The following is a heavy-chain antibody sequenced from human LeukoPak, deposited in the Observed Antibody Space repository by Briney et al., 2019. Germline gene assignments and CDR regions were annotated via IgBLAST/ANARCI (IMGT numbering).Heavy chain of an antibody. CDR3: ASGRDRAAGGTGLDS. Sequence: GGSLRLSCAASAFTFSKAWMSWVRQAPGKGLEWVSIIYNNERTAYAGTLEGRFTISRDDSKNTVFLHMSSLRGEDTAMYYCASGRDRAAGGTGLDSWGQGTLVTVSS. CDR2: IYNNERT. CDR1: AFTFSKAW. V-gene: IGHV3-53*01. J-gene: IGHJ4*02. D-gene: IGHD6-25*01.